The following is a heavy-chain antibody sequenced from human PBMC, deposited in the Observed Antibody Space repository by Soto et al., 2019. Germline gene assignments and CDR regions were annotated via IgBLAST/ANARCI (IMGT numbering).Heavy chain of an antibody. J-gene: IGHJ6*02. D-gene: IGHD2-2*02. CDR2: ISYDGSNK. V-gene: IGHV3-30*18. CDR1: GFTFSSYG. Sequence: PGASLRLSCAASGFTFSSYGMNLVLQAPGKGLEWVAVISYDGSNKYYADSVKGRFTISRDNSKNTLYLQMNSLRAEDTAVYYCAKDRVVVVPAAITYYYGMDVWGQGTTVTVSS. CDR3: AKDRVVVVPAAITYYYGMDV.